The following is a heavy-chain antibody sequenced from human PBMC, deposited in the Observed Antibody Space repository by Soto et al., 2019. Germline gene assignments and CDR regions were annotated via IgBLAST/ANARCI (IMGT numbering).Heavy chain of an antibody. CDR3: ARGVGEGYSGYGISYYFDY. D-gene: IGHD5-12*01. Sequence: QVQLVQSGAEVKKPGSSVKVSCKASGGTFSSYAISWVRQAPGQGLEWMGGIIPIFGTANYAQKFQGRVTITADESTSTAYMELSSLRSEDTAVYYCARGVGEGYSGYGISYYFDYWGQGTLVTVSS. CDR1: GGTFSSYA. J-gene: IGHJ4*02. CDR2: IIPIFGTA. V-gene: IGHV1-69*01.